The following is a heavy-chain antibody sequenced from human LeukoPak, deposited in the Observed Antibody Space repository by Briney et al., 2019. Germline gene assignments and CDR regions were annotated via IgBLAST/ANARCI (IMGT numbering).Heavy chain of an antibody. V-gene: IGHV4-59*12. CDR3: ARGGYCSSTSCPYYYYGMDV. Sequence: PSETLSLTCAVSGGSITSNYWSWIRQPPGKGLEWIGYISYTENTNYNPSLKSRVTISVDTSKKQFSLKLSSVTAADTAVYYCARGGYCSSTSCPYYYYGMDVWGQGTTVTVSS. CDR1: GGSITSNY. CDR2: ISYTENT. J-gene: IGHJ6*02. D-gene: IGHD2-2*03.